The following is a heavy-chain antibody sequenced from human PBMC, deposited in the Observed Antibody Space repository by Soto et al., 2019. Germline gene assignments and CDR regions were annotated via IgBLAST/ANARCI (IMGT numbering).Heavy chain of an antibody. J-gene: IGHJ6*02. Sequence: AASVKVSCKASGYTFTSYYMHWVRQAPGQGLEWMGIINPSGGSTSYAQKFQGRVTMTRDTSTSTVYMELSSLRSEDTAVYYCARGDYYDSSGDARFYYYYGMDVWGQGTTVTVSS. CDR1: GYTFTSYY. CDR2: INPSGGST. D-gene: IGHD3-22*01. CDR3: ARGDYYDSSGDARFYYYYGMDV. V-gene: IGHV1-46*01.